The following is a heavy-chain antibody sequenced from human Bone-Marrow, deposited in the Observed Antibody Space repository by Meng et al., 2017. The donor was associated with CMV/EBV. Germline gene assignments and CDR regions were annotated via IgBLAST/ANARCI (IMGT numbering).Heavy chain of an antibody. V-gene: IGHV3-74*01. CDR3: ARGRVVMAPHFVL. CDR2: INSDGSST. J-gene: IGHJ2*01. D-gene: IGHD3-16*02. CDR1: GFTFSSYW. Sequence: GGSLRLSCAASGFTFSSYWMHWVRQAPGKGLVWVSRINSDGSSTSYADSVKGRFTISRDNAKNTLYLQMNSLRAEDTAVYYCARGRVVMAPHFVLWGRGTLVTVSS.